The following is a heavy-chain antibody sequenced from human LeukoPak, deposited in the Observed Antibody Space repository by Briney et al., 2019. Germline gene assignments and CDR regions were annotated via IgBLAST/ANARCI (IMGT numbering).Heavy chain of an antibody. V-gene: IGHV3-66*01. J-gene: IGHJ4*02. D-gene: IGHD6-19*01. CDR2: IYSGGST. Sequence: PGGSLRLSCAASGFTVSSNYMSWVRQAPGKGLEWVSVIYSGGSTYYADSVKGRFTISRDNSKNTLYLQMNSLRAEDTAVYYCARDSSGWVYYFDYWGQGTLVTVSS. CDR3: ARDSSGWVYYFDY. CDR1: GFTVSSNY.